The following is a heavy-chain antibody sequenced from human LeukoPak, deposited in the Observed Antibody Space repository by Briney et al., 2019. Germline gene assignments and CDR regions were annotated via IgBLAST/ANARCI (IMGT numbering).Heavy chain of an antibody. CDR1: GYTFSTYA. CDR3: ARSYIVVVPAVYFDY. J-gene: IGHJ4*02. Sequence: GASVKVSCKTSGYTFSTYAIQWVRQAPGQRLEWMGWINGGDGNTKFSQKFQGRVTITRDTSASSSYVELSSLRSEDTAVYYCARSYIVVVPAVYFDYWGQGTLVTVSS. V-gene: IGHV1-3*01. D-gene: IGHD2-2*01. CDR2: INGGDGNT.